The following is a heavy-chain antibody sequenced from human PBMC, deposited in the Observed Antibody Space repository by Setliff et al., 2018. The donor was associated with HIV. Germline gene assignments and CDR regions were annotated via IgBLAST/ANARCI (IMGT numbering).Heavy chain of an antibody. CDR2: IYHTGSS. J-gene: IGHJ4*02. Sequence: PSETLSLTCDVSGFSISSRYYWGWIRQSPGKGLEWIGNIYHTGSSYYNPSLNDRATISLDTSKNQFSLKLSSVTAADTAVYYCARFDGSRVPAADYYFDYWGQG. CDR1: GFSISSRYY. D-gene: IGHD2-2*01. V-gene: IGHV4-38-2*01. CDR3: ARFDGSRVPAADYYFDY.